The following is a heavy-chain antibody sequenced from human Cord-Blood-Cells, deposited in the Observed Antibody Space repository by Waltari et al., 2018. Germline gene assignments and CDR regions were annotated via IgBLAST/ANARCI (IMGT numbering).Heavy chain of an antibody. J-gene: IGHJ4*02. V-gene: IGHV4-39*01. CDR1: GGSISSSSYY. CDR2: IYYSGRT. CDR3: ARLEYSSYFDY. Sequence: QLQLQESGPGLVKPSETLSLTCTVSGGSISSSSYYWGWIRQPPGKGLEWIGSIYYSGRTYYNPSLKSRVTISVDTSKNQFSLKLSSVTAADTAVYYCARLEYSSYFDYWGQGTLVTVSS. D-gene: IGHD6-6*01.